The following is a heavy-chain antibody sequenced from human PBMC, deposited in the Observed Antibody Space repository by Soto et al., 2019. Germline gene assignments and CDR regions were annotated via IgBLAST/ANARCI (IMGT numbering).Heavy chain of an antibody. Sequence: GGSLRLSCAASGFTFSSYAMSWVRQAPGKGLEWVSAISGSGGSTYYADSVKGRFTISRDNSKNTLYLQMNSLRAEDTAVYYCAKAGNDCSGGSCYSGYYYYGTDVWGQGTTVTVSS. J-gene: IGHJ6*02. CDR2: ISGSGGST. CDR3: AKAGNDCSGGSCYSGYYYYGTDV. V-gene: IGHV3-23*01. D-gene: IGHD2-15*01. CDR1: GFTFSSYA.